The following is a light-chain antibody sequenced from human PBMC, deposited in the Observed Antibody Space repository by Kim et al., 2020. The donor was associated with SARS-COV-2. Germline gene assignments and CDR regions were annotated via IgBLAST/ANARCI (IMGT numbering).Light chain of an antibody. CDR3: HQYDASPRT. Sequence: EIVLTQSPGTLSLSPGERATLSCRASQSVSNTFLAWYQQKPGQAPRLLIYGASRRASGIPGRFSGSGSGTDFTLTINRLEPEDFAVYYCHQYDASPRTFGQGTKVDIK. CDR1: QSVSNTF. J-gene: IGKJ1*01. V-gene: IGKV3-20*01. CDR2: GAS.